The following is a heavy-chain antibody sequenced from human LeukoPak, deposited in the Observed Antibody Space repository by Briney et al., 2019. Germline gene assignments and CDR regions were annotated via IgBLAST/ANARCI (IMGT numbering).Heavy chain of an antibody. D-gene: IGHD6-6*01. CDR1: GFTIYDYA. CDR3: AKDIAAREKVCFDY. Sequence: CRSLRFSCAASGFTIYDYAMHWVRQGQGHGLKWFSGISWDNGSIGYAVSVKGRFTISRDNAKNSLYLQMNSLKAEDTALYYCAKDIAAREKVCFDYWGQGTLVTVSS. J-gene: IGHJ4*02. CDR2: ISWDNGSI. V-gene: IGHV3-9*01.